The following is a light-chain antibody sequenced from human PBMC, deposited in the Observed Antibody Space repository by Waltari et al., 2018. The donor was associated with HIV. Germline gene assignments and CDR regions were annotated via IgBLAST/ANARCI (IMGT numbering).Light chain of an antibody. CDR2: DVS. Sequence: QSALTQPASVSGSPGQSITISCTGSSSDVGGYNHFSWYQQHPGKAPRLMIYDVSTRPSGVSDRFSGSKSGDTASLTISGLQAEDEADYYCESYTSTSVWVFGGGTRLTVL. J-gene: IGLJ3*02. V-gene: IGLV2-14*03. CDR1: SSDVGGYNH. CDR3: ESYTSTSVWV.